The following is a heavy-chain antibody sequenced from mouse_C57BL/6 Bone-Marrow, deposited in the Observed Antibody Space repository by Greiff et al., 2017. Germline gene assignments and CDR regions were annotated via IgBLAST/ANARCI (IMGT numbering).Heavy chain of an antibody. Sequence: QVQLQQSGAELAKPGASVKLSCKASGYTFTSYWMHWVKQRPGQGLEWLGYINPSSGYTKYNQKFKDKATLTADKSSSTAYMQLSSLTYEDSAVYYCARIGYGSRAWFAYWGQGTLVTVSA. D-gene: IGHD1-1*01. CDR2: INPSSGYT. J-gene: IGHJ3*01. V-gene: IGHV1-7*01. CDR1: GYTFTSYW. CDR3: ARIGYGSRAWFAY.